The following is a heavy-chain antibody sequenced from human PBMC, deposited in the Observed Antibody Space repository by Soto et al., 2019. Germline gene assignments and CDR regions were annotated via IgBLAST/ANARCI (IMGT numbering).Heavy chain of an antibody. CDR3: ERAYGHVDY. D-gene: IGHD4-17*01. CDR1: GFTFSSYG. J-gene: IGHJ4*02. V-gene: IGHV3-33*01. Sequence: QVQLVESGGGVVQPGRSLRLSCAASGFTFSSYGMHWVRQAPGKGLEWVAVIWYDGSNKYYADSVKGRFTISRDNSKNTLYLQMNSLRAEDTAVYYCERAYGHVDYWGQGTLVIVSS. CDR2: IWYDGSNK.